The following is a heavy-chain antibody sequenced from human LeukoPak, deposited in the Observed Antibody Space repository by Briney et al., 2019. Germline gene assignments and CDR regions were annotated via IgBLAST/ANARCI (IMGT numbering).Heavy chain of an antibody. CDR1: GSTFSDYH. CDR3: ARVEYSNGYPYRLDS. Sequence: GASVKVSCKASGSTFSDYHINWVRQASGQGPEWMGWINPKSGDAKYGQAFQGRVTMTRDTSISTAYMELNRLRFDDTAMYYCARVEYSNGYPYRLDSWGQGTLVTVSS. J-gene: IGHJ4*02. CDR2: INPKSGDA. V-gene: IGHV1-2*02. D-gene: IGHD5-18*01.